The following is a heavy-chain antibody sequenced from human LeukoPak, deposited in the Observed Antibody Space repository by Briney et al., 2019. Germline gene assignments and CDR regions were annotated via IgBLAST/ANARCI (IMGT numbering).Heavy chain of an antibody. Sequence: ASVKVSCKVSGYTLTELSMHWVRQAPGKGLEWMGGFDPEDGETIYAQKFKGRVTMTADTSTDPAYMELSSLRSEDTAVYYCATDRGLLSRGFDYWGQGTLVTVSS. CDR3: ATDRGLLSRGFDY. J-gene: IGHJ4*02. V-gene: IGHV1-24*01. D-gene: IGHD3-3*01. CDR1: GYTLTELS. CDR2: FDPEDGET.